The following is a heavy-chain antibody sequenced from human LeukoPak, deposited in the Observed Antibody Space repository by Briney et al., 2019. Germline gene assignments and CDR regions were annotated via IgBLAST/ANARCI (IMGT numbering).Heavy chain of an antibody. V-gene: IGHV3-30*18. CDR3: AKLYYDSSGLLFGDY. J-gene: IGHJ4*02. CDR1: GFTFSSYG. D-gene: IGHD3-22*01. Sequence: PGGSLRLSCAASGFTFSSYGMHWVRQAPGKGLEWVAVISYDGSNKNYADSVKGRFTISRDNSKNTLYLQMNSLRAEDTAVYYCAKLYYDSSGLLFGDYWGQGTLVTVSS. CDR2: ISYDGSNK.